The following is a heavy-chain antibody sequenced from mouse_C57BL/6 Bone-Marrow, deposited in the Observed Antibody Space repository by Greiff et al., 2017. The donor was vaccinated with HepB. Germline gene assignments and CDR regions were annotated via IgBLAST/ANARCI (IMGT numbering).Heavy chain of an antibody. Sequence: VQLQESGAELVRPGTSVKLSCKASGYTFTSYWMHWVKQRPGQGLEWIGVIDPSDSYTNYNQKFKGKATVTVDTSSSTAYMQLSSLTSEDSAVYYCARSGNYPSWFAYWGQGTLVTVSA. V-gene: IGHV1-59*01. CDR2: IDPSDSYT. J-gene: IGHJ3*01. CDR1: GYTFTSYW. D-gene: IGHD2-1*01. CDR3: ARSGNYPSWFAY.